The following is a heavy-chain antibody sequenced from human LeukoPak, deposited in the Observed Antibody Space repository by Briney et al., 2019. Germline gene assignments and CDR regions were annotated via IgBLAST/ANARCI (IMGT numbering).Heavy chain of an antibody. CDR1: GYTFTGYY. Sequence: ASVKVSCKASGYTFTGYYMHWVRQAPGQGLEWMGWINPNSGGTNYALKFQGRVTMTRDTSISTAYMELSRLRSDDTAVYYCARGEVTMVRGVIDGGFDPWGQGTLVTVSS. CDR3: ARGEVTMVRGVIDGGFDP. J-gene: IGHJ5*02. CDR2: INPNSGGT. D-gene: IGHD3-10*01. V-gene: IGHV1-2*02.